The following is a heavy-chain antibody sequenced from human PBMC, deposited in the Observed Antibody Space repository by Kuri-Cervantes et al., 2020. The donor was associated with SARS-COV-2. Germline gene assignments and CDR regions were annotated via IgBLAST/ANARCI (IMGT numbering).Heavy chain of an antibody. J-gene: IGHJ4*02. CDR1: GYTFTSYG. V-gene: IGHV1-18*01. CDR2: ISGYNGDT. Sequence: ASVKVSCKASGYTFTSYGISWVRQAPGQGLEWMGWISGYNGDTEYAQILQGRVTMTTDTPTSTAYMELRSLTSDDTAVYYCATHDSRGYYYDYWGQGTLVTVSS. CDR3: ATHDSRGYYYDY. D-gene: IGHD3-22*01.